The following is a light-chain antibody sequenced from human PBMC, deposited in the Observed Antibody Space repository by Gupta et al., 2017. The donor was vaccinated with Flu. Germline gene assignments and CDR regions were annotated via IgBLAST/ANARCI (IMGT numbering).Light chain of an antibody. J-gene: IGLJ2*01. V-gene: IGLV2-8*01. Sequence: QSALTQPPSASGSPGQSVTISCTGTSSDVGAYNYVSWYQQHPGKAPILMIYEVSKRPSGVPDRFSGSKSGNTASLTVSGLQAEDEADYYCSSYAGSNNLVFGGGTKLTVL. CDR1: SSDVGAYNY. CDR3: SSYAGSNNLV. CDR2: EVS.